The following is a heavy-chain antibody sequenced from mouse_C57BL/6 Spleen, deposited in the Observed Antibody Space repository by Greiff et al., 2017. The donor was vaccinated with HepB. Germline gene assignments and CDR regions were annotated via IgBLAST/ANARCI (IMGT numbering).Heavy chain of an antibody. CDR2: INPNNGGT. CDR3: ARGYRSNDLFWYFDG. J-gene: IGHJ1*03. CDR1: GYTFTDYN. Sequence: EVQLQQSGPELVKPGASVTIPCKASGYTFTDYNMDWVKQSHGKSLEWIGDINPNNGGTIYNQKFKGKATLTEDKPSSTAYMELRSLTSEDTAVYYCARGYRSNDLFWYFDGWGTGTTVTVAS. D-gene: IGHD2-12*01. V-gene: IGHV1-18*01.